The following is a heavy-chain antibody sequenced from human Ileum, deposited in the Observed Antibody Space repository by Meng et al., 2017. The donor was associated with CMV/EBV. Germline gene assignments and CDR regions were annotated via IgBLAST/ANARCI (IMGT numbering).Heavy chain of an antibody. J-gene: IGHJ4*02. V-gene: IGHV3-7*01. CDR3: ASYDILTSFDY. CDR1: GFTFSHFW. Sequence: GGSLRLSCAASGFTFSHFWMSWVRQPPGKGLEWVANINPDGSDKYYVDSVKGRFTISRDKAKNSLYLQMSSLRAEDTAVYYCASYDILTSFDYWGQGTLVTVSS. D-gene: IGHD3-9*01. CDR2: INPDGSDK.